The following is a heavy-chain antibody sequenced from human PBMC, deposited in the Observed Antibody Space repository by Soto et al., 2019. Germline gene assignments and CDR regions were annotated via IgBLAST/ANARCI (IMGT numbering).Heavy chain of an antibody. J-gene: IGHJ4*02. Sequence: EVQLVESGGGLVQPGGSLRLSCAASGFTFNTYSMNWVRQAPGKGLEWVSYIFSGSSTIYYADSVRGRFTISRDNAKNALYLQMDSVRDEDKDVYYCAIDRLLGGVIFDYCGQGTMVTVSS. CDR3: AIDRLLGGVIFDY. CDR1: GFTFNTYS. V-gene: IGHV3-48*02. CDR2: IFSGSSTI. D-gene: IGHD3-10*01.